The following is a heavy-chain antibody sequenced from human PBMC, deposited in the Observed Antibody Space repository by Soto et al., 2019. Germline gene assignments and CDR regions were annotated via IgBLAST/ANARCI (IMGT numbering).Heavy chain of an antibody. D-gene: IGHD3-16*02. CDR3: ARGITMGELPSRFSY. CDR2: IHNRGPT. J-gene: IGHJ4*02. V-gene: IGHV4-61*01. Sequence: QVQLQESGPGLVKPSETLSLTCTVSGGSVSNGNYYWSWIRQTPVKGLEWIGYIHNRGPTNYNPSLKSRVTVSLDTSENQSSPRLRSVTDADTAVYYCARGITMGELPSRFSYWGQGALVTVSS. CDR1: GGSVSNGNYY.